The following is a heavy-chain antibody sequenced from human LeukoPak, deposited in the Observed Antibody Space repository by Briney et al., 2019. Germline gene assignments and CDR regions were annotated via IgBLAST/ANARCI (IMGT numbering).Heavy chain of an antibody. CDR1: GGTFSSYA. J-gene: IGHJ4*02. Sequence: SVKVSCKASGGTFSSYAISWVRQAPGQGLEWTGGIIPIFGTANYAQKFQGRVTITTDESTSTAYMELSSLRSEDTAVYYCASGDDSNFDYWGQGTLVTVSS. CDR3: ASGDDSNFDY. CDR2: IIPIFGTA. D-gene: IGHD2-21*02. V-gene: IGHV1-69*05.